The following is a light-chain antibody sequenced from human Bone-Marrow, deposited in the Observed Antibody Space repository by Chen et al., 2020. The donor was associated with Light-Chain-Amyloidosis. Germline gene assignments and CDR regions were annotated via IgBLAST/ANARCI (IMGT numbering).Light chain of an antibody. Sequence: SYVLTQPSSVSVAPGQTATIACGGNNIGSTSVHWYQQTPGQAPLLVVYDDSDRPSGIPERVSGSNAGKTATLTIRRGEAGDEADYYCQVWDRSSDRPLFGVGTKLTVL. J-gene: IGLJ3*02. V-gene: IGLV3-21*02. CDR1: NIGSTS. CDR3: QVWDRSSDRPL. CDR2: DDS.